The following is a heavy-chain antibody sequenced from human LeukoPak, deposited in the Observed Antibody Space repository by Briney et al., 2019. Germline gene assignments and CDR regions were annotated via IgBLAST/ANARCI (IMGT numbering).Heavy chain of an antibody. CDR1: GGSITSGSYY. D-gene: IGHD4-11*01. Sequence: PSQTLSLTCTVSGGSITSGSYYWSWIRQPAGKGLEWIGRIYTSGSTNYNPSLKSRVTISVDTSKNQFSLKLSSVTAADTAVYYCARDHGTVALDAFHIWGQGTMVTASS. CDR3: ARDHGTVALDAFHI. J-gene: IGHJ3*02. CDR2: IYTSGST. V-gene: IGHV4-61*02.